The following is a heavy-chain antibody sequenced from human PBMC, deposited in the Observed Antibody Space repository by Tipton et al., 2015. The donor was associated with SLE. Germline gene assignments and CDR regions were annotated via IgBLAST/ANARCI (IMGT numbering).Heavy chain of an antibody. CDR1: GGSFSGYY. J-gene: IGHJ4*02. CDR2: INHSGST. CDR3: ARGRDSRSYKVDY. D-gene: IGHD1-26*01. Sequence: TLSLTCAVYGGSFSGYYWSWIRQPPGKGLEWIGEINHSGSTNYNPSLKSRVTISVDTSKNQFSLKLSSVTAADTAVYYCARGRDSRSYKVDYWGQGTLVTVSS. V-gene: IGHV4-34*01.